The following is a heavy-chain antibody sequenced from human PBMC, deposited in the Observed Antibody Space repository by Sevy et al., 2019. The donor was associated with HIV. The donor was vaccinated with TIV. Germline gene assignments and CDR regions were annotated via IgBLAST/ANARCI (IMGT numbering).Heavy chain of an antibody. D-gene: IGHD2-8*01. V-gene: IGHV3-30*18. Sequence: GGSLRLSCAASGFTFSSYGMHWVRQAPGKGLEWVAVISYDGSNKYYADSVKGRFTISRDNSKNTLYLQMNSLRAEDTAGYYCAKDGCTNGVCYLNYYGMDVWGQGTTVTVSS. J-gene: IGHJ6*02. CDR2: ISYDGSNK. CDR1: GFTFSSYG. CDR3: AKDGCTNGVCYLNYYGMDV.